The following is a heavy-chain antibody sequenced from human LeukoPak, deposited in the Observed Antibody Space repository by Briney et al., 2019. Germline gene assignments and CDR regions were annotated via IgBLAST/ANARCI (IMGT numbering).Heavy chain of an antibody. J-gene: IGHJ6*02. CDR2: ISSSGSTI. CDR3: AREYYDILTGRGSLYYYYYGMDV. CDR1: GFTFNFYS. D-gene: IGHD3-9*01. Sequence: PGGSLRLSCAASGFTFNFYSMNWVRQAPGKGLEWVSYISSSGSTIYYADSVKGRFTISRDNAKNSLYLQMNSLRAEDTAVYYCAREYYDILTGRGSLYYYYYGMDVWGQGTTVTVSS. V-gene: IGHV3-48*04.